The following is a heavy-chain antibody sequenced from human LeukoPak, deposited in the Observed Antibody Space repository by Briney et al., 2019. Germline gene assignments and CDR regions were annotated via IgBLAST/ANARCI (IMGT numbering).Heavy chain of an antibody. J-gene: IGHJ1*01. CDR3: AKVAYSSGWYGDYFQH. Sequence: GRSLRLSCAASGFTFSNYDMHWVRQAPGKGLEWVSVISGSGGDTFYADSVKGRFTISRDNSKNTLYLQMNSLRAEDTAVYYCAKVAYSSGWYGDYFQHWGQGTLVTVSS. D-gene: IGHD6-19*01. CDR2: ISGSGGDT. V-gene: IGHV3-23*01. CDR1: GFTFSNYD.